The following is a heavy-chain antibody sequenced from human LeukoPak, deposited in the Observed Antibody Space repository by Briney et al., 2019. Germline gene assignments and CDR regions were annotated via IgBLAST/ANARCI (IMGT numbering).Heavy chain of an antibody. J-gene: IGHJ4*02. V-gene: IGHV1-46*01. CDR1: GYTFTSYY. CDR3: ARGSAVVVAATSGYSYGLDY. D-gene: IGHD2-15*01. CDR2: INPSGGST. Sequence: GASVKVSCKASGYTFTSYYMHWVRQAPGQGLEWMGIINPSGGSTSYAQKFQGRVTMTRDTSTSTVYMELSSLRSEDTAVYYCARGSAVVVAATSGYSYGLDYWGQGTLVTVPS.